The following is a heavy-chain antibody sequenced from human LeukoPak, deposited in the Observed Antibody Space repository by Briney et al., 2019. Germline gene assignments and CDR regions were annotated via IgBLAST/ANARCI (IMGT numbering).Heavy chain of an antibody. CDR1: GFTFSSYS. CDR2: ISSSSSYI. Sequence: GGSLRLSCAASGFTFSSYSMNWVRQAPGKGLEWVSSISSSSSYIYYADSVKGRFTISRDNAKNSLYLQMNSLRAEDTAVYYCLIVVVTAIAVGGDYWGQGTLVTVSS. CDR3: LIVVVTAIAVGGDY. V-gene: IGHV3-21*04. D-gene: IGHD2-21*02. J-gene: IGHJ4*02.